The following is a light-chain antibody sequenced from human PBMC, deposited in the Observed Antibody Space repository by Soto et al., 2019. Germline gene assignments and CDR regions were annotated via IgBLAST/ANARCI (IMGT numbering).Light chain of an antibody. CDR2: AAS. V-gene: IGKV1-39*01. J-gene: IGKJ4*01. CDR1: QSVNKY. Sequence: DLQMTQSPSSLSASVGDRVTISCRASQSVNKYLNWYQQKPGNVPTLLIYAASTLQDGVPSRFNGSGFGTDFTVTISNLHPEDFATYYCQQSFSTPLSFGGGTKVEIK. CDR3: QQSFSTPLS.